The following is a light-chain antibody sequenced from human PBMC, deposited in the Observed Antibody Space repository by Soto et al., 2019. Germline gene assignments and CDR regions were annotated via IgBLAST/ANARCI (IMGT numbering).Light chain of an antibody. V-gene: IGKV1-39*01. Sequence: DIQMTQSPSSLSASVGDRVTLTCRASQSISNYLNWYQQKPGKAPNLLIYDASSLQSGVPSRFSGSGYGTDFTLTISRLQPEDFATYYCQQSYSTPRTFGQGTKVEIK. CDR3: QQSYSTPRT. J-gene: IGKJ1*01. CDR2: DAS. CDR1: QSISNY.